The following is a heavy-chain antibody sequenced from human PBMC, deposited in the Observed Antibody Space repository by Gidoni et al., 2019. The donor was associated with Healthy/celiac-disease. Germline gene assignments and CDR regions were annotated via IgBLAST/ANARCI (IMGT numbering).Heavy chain of an antibody. Sequence: EVQRLESGGGLVQPGGSLRLSCAAAGGTFSSDAMSWVRQAPGKGLEWVSAISGSGGSTYYADSVKGRFTISRDNSKNPLYLQMNSLRAEDTAVYYCAKVAAMATVDYWGQGTLVTVSS. V-gene: IGHV3-23*01. J-gene: IGHJ4*02. CDR2: ISGSGGST. D-gene: IGHD5-18*01. CDR1: GGTFSSDA. CDR3: AKVAAMATVDY.